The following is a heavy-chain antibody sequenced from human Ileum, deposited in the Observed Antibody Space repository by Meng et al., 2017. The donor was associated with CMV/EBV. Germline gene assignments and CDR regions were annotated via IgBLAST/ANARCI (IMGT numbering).Heavy chain of an antibody. Sequence: ASVKVSCKASGYIFSQFDIHLVRQTAGRGLEWMGRMTPSSGNTGYARQFQGRPTITTNTSISTAYLELNSLTFEDSAVYYCSRGYGSGDWGQGTLVTVSS. D-gene: IGHD4-17*01. CDR1: GYIFSQFD. V-gene: IGHV1-8*01. CDR2: MTPSSGNT. J-gene: IGHJ4*02. CDR3: SRGYGSGD.